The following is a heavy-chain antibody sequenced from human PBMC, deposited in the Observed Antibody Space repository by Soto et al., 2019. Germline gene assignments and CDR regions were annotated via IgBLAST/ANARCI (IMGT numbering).Heavy chain of an antibody. CDR2: IIPIFGTA. CDR1: GGTFSSYA. CDR3: ARDSNQCITRLCSEGFDP. D-gene: IGHD3-9*01. Sequence: SVKVSCKASGGTFSSYAISWVRQAPGQGLEWMGGIIPIFGTANYAQKFQGRVTITADESTSTAYMELSSLRSEDTAVYYCARDSNQCITRLCSEGFDPWGQGTLVTVSS. V-gene: IGHV1-69*13. J-gene: IGHJ5*02.